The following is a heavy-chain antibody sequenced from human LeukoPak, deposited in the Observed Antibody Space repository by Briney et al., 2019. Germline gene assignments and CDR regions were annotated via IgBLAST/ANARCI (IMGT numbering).Heavy chain of an antibody. Sequence: GGSLRLSCVASGFTFSSYSMNWVRQAPGKGLEWVSSISSSSSYIYYADSVKGRFTISRDNAKNSLYLQMNSLRAEDTAVYYCARGGPYSSSSYFDYWGQGTLVTVSS. CDR2: ISSSSSYI. J-gene: IGHJ4*02. D-gene: IGHD6-6*01. CDR1: GFTFSSYS. CDR3: ARGGPYSSSSYFDY. V-gene: IGHV3-21*01.